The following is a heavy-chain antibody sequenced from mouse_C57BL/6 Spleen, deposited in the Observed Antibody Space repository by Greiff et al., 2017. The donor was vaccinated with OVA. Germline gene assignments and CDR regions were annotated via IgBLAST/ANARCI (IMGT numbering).Heavy chain of an antibody. CDR2: IHPNSGST. V-gene: IGHV1-64*01. CDR3: ARTGTSWYFDV. J-gene: IGHJ1*03. CDR1: GYTFTSYW. D-gene: IGHD4-1*01. Sequence: QVQLKQPGAELVKPGASVKLSCKASGYTFTSYWMHWVKQRPGQGLEWIGMIHPNSGSTNYNEKFKSKATLTVDKSSSTAYMQLSSLTSEDSAVCYCARTGTSWYFDVWGTGTTVTVSS.